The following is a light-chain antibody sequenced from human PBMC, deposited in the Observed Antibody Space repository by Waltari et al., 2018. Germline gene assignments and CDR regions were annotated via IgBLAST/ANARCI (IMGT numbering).Light chain of an antibody. CDR1: SSDVGRYNL. Sequence: QSALTQPASVSGSPGPSITISCPGTSSDVGRYNLVLWYQQHIGKAPKLMIYEGSKRPSGLSNRFSGSKSGNTASLTISGLQAEDEADYYCCSYAGSSTLVFGGGTKLTVL. J-gene: IGLJ2*01. CDR3: CSYAGSSTLV. V-gene: IGLV2-23*01. CDR2: EGS.